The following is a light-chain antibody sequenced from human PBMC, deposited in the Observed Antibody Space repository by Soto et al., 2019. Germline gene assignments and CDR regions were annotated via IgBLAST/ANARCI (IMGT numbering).Light chain of an antibody. V-gene: IGKV3-11*01. CDR2: DAS. CDR1: QSVSNY. J-gene: IGKJ4*01. Sequence: EIVLTQSPATLSLSPGERATLSCRASQSVSNYLAWYQQKPGQAPRLLIYDASNSATGIPARFSGSGSGTEFTITISSLQPEDFAVYYCPQRSNLPLLTFGGGTKVEIK. CDR3: PQRSNLPLLT.